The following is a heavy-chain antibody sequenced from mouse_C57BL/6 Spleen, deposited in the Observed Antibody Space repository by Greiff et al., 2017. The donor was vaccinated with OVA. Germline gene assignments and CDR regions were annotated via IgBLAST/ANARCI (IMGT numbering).Heavy chain of an antibody. CDR2: ISDGGSYT. J-gene: IGHJ3*01. CDR3: ARGDYDEFAY. Sequence: EVKLMESGGGLVKPGGSLKLSCAASGFTFSSYAMSWVRQTPEKRLAWVATISDGGSYTYYPDNVKGRFTISRDNAKNNLYLQMSHLKSEDTAMYYCARGDYDEFAYWGQGTLVTVSA. V-gene: IGHV5-4*03. D-gene: IGHD2-4*01. CDR1: GFTFSSYA.